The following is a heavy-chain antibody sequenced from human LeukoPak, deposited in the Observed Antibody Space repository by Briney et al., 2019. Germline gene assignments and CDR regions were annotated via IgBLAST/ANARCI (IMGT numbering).Heavy chain of an antibody. D-gene: IGHD1-1*01. Sequence: PSEDLSLTCVESGCSISSGYYWGWIRQPPGRGLEWIVNSHPSGTTFYNSSLKSRVAMSIDTSKNQFSLKLVSVTAADTAVYYCAREAERRIVNWGQGTLVTVSS. V-gene: IGHV4-38-2*02. CDR2: SHPSGTT. CDR3: AREAERRIVN. J-gene: IGHJ4*02. CDR1: GCSISSGYY.